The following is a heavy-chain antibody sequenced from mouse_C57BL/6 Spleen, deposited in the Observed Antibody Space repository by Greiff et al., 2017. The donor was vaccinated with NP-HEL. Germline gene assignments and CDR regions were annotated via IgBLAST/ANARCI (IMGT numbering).Heavy chain of an antibody. CDR2: IYPGSGST. CDR3: ARAYYYGSGWDYFDY. D-gene: IGHD1-1*01. CDR1: GYTFTSYW. Sequence: QVQLQQPGAELVKPGASVKMSCKASGYTFTSYWITWVKQRPGQGLEWIGDIYPGSGSTNYNEKFKSKATLTVDTSSSTAYMQLSSLTSEDSAVYYCARAYYYGSGWDYFDYWGQGTTLTVSS. V-gene: IGHV1-55*01. J-gene: IGHJ2*01.